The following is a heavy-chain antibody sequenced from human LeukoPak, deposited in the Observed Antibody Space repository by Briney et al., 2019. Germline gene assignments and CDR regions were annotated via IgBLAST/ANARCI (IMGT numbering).Heavy chain of an antibody. CDR3: AKDIRRVRTHSSTYYYYGMDV. V-gene: IGHV3-9*01. D-gene: IGHD2/OR15-2a*01. CDR2: ISWNSGSI. J-gene: IGHJ6*02. Sequence: GRSLRLSCAASGFTFDDYAMHWVRQAPGKGLEWVSGISWNSGSIGYADSVKGRFTISRDNAKNSLYLQMNSLRAEDTALYYCAKDIRRVRTHSSTYYYYGMDVWGQGTTVTVSS. CDR1: GFTFDDYA.